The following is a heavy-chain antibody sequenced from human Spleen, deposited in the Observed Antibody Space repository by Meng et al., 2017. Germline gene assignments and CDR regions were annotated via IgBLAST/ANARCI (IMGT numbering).Heavy chain of an antibody. CDR3: ARRRELSVSFDY. Sequence: QLQLQESGPGLGKPSEILSLTCTVSGASISSSTYFWGWIRQPPGKGLEWVGTTYYSGSTYYNPSLKSRVTIFVDTSKTQFSLKLSSVTAADTAVYYCARRRELSVSFDYWGQGTLVTVSS. CDR1: GASISSSTYF. V-gene: IGHV4-39*01. D-gene: IGHD3-16*02. CDR2: TYYSGST. J-gene: IGHJ4*02.